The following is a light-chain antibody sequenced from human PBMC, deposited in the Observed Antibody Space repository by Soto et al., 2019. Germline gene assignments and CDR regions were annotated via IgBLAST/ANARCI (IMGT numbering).Light chain of an antibody. CDR3: QQRTNRPPWT. Sequence: EIVLTQSPATLSLSPGERATLSCRASQSVSRYLAWYQHKPGQAPRLLIYDASNRATAIPVRFSGSGSGTDFTLTISSLEPEDVAIYYCQQRTNRPPWTVGQGTKVDIK. J-gene: IGKJ1*01. CDR1: QSVSRY. V-gene: IGKV3-11*01. CDR2: DAS.